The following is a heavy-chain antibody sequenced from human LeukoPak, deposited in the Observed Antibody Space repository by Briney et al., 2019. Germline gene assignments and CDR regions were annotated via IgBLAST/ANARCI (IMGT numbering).Heavy chain of an antibody. Sequence: PGGSLRLSCGASGFTFSSYWMHWVRQAPGKGLVWVSRINSDGSSTSYADSVKGRFTISRDNAKNTLYLQMNSLRAEDTAVYYCARDLSTVVTPLSFDNWGQGTLVTVSS. CDR2: INSDGSST. J-gene: IGHJ4*02. V-gene: IGHV3-74*01. CDR1: GFTFSSYW. CDR3: ARDLSTVVTPLSFDN. D-gene: IGHD4-23*01.